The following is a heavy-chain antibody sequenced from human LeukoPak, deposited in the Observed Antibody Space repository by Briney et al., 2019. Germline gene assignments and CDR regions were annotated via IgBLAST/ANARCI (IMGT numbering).Heavy chain of an antibody. CDR2: IIPIFGTT. CDR3: AKGGNSGWNFFDS. D-gene: IGHD6-19*01. V-gene: IGHV1-69*06. Sequence: ASVKVSCKASGGTFSSYAISWVRQAPGQGLEWMGGIIPIFGTTNYAQKFQDRVTITADKSTSTAYMELSSLRSEDTAVYYCAKGGNSGWNFFDSWGQGTLVTVSS. J-gene: IGHJ4*02. CDR1: GGTFSSYA.